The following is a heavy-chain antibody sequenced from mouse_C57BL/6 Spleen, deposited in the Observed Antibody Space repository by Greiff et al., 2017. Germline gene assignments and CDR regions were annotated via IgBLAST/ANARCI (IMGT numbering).Heavy chain of an antibody. CDR2: IDPSDSYT. Sequence: QVQLQQPGAELVRPGTSVKLSCKASGYTFTSYWMHWVKQRPGQGLEWIGVIDPSDSYTNSNQKFKGKATLTVDTSSSTAYMQLSSLTSEDSAVYYCAREVSHYYGSNGDWGQGTTLTVAS. V-gene: IGHV1-59*01. J-gene: IGHJ2*01. CDR1: GYTFTSYW. D-gene: IGHD1-1*01. CDR3: AREVSHYYGSNGD.